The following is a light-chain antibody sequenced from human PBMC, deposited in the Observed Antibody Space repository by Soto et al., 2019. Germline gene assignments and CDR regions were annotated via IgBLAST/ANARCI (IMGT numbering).Light chain of an antibody. V-gene: IGKV1-39*01. J-gene: IGKJ1*01. CDR1: QSINSY. Sequence: DIQMTQSPSSQSASVGDRVTITCRASQSINSYLNWYQQKPGKAPKLLIYAASSLQSGVQSRFSGSGSETDFTLTITSLQPDDFATYYCQQSFSTPRTFGQGTRVDI. CDR2: AAS. CDR3: QQSFSTPRT.